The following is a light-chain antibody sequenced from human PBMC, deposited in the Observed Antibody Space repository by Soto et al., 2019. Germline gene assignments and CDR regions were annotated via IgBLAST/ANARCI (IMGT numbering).Light chain of an antibody. CDR1: QNIENH. CDR2: GAS. V-gene: IGKV3-15*01. CDR3: QQYAYWWA. J-gene: IGKJ1*01. Sequence: EIVLTQSPGTLSLSPGERATLSCRASQNIENHLAWYQQTPGQAPRLLIHGASTRATGIPTRFSGSGSGTEFTLTISSLQSEDFAVYYCQQYAYWWAFGQGTKVDIK.